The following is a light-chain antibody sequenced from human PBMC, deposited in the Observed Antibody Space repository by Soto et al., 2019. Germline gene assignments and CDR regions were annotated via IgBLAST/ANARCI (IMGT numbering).Light chain of an antibody. CDR1: SSDVGGYNY. CDR3: SSYTSGTTFV. Sequence: QSALTQPASVSGSPGQSITISCTGTSSDVGGYNYVSWYQQEPGKAPKLMICDVSNRPSGVSNRFSGSKSGNTASLTISGRQAEDEADYYCSSYTSGTTFVFGTGTKLTVL. V-gene: IGLV2-14*01. CDR2: DVS. J-gene: IGLJ1*01.